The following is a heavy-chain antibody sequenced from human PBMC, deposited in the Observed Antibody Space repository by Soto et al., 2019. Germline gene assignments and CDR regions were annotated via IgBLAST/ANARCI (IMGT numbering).Heavy chain of an antibody. CDR2: IYYSGAS. Sequence: SETLSLTCSVSGGSINDDTYYWGWIRQPPGKGLEWIGSIYYSGASSYNPSLESRVTMSVDTSKKQLSLRLRSVTAADTAVYYCARLHCASPNCVPLDPWAREPWSPSPQ. J-gene: IGHJ5*02. CDR1: GGSINDDTYY. CDR3: ARLHCASPNCVPLDP. V-gene: IGHV4-39*01. D-gene: IGHD2-2*01.